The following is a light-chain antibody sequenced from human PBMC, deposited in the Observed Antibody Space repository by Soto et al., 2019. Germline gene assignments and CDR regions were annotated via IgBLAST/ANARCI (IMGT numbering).Light chain of an antibody. Sequence: IVLTQSPATLSLSPGERATLSCRASQTVSSFLAWYQQKPGQAPRLLIYDSSNRAPGIPARFSVSGSGTDFTLTISSLEPEDCAVYYCQQRTNWPWTFGQGTKVEIK. J-gene: IGKJ1*01. CDR3: QQRTNWPWT. CDR1: QTVSSF. CDR2: DSS. V-gene: IGKV3-11*01.